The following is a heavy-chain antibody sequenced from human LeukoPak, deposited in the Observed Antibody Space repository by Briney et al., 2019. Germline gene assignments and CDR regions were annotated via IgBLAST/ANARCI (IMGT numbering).Heavy chain of an antibody. J-gene: IGHJ4*02. Sequence: GGSLRLSCAASGFTFNTYWMHWVRQSPGKGLVWVSRINSDGSSTTYADSVKGRYTISRDNAKNTVYLQMNSLRDEDTAVYYCTKGGTVGFDSWGQGTVVTVSS. D-gene: IGHD1-1*01. CDR2: INSDGSST. V-gene: IGHV3-74*01. CDR1: GFTFNTYW. CDR3: TKGGTVGFDS.